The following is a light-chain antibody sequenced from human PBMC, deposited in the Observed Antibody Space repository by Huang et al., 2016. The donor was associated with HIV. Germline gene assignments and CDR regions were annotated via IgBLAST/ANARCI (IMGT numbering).Light chain of an antibody. CDR1: QVICNS. Sequence: DIQMTQSPSSLSAFVGDTVTITCRASQVICNSLAWYQQKPGRPPKLLIYVASTLQSGVPSRFSGSGSGTDFTLTISNLQTEDVATYYCQKYDSAPRTFGQGTMV. V-gene: IGKV1-27*01. CDR2: VAS. J-gene: IGKJ1*01. CDR3: QKYDSAPRT.